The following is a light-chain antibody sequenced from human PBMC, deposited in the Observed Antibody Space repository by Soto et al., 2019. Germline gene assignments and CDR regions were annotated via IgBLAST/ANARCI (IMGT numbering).Light chain of an antibody. CDR2: YDH. V-gene: IGLV1-36*01. J-gene: IGLJ2*01. Sequence: QAVVTQPPSVSEAPRQRVTISCSGNSSNIGNNVVNWYQQFPGKAPKLLIYYDHLRPSGVSDRFSGSKSGSSASLAINGLQSEDEADYYCAAWDDSLNGVVLGGGTKLTVL. CDR3: AAWDDSLNGVV. CDR1: SSNIGNNV.